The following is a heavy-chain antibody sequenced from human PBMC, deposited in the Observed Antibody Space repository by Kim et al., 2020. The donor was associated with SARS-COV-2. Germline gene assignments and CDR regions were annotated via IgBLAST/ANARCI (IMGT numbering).Heavy chain of an antibody. V-gene: IGHV3-30*18. Sequence: GGSLRLSCAASGFTFSSYGMHWVRQAPGKGLEWVAVISYDGSNKYYADSVKGRFTISRDNSKNTLYLQMNSLRAEDTAVYYCAKDRQLAGTYYYYYGMDVWGRGTTVTVSS. CDR2: ISYDGSNK. CDR3: AKDRQLAGTYYYYYGMDV. J-gene: IGHJ6*02. D-gene: IGHD6-13*01. CDR1: GFTFSSYG.